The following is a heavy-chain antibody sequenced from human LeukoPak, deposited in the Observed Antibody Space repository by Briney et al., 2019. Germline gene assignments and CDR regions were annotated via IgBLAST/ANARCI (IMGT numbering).Heavy chain of an antibody. J-gene: IGHJ4*02. CDR3: ARSLDLQWLAYFDY. CDR2: IYYSGST. D-gene: IGHD6-19*01. V-gene: IGHV4-39*01. Sequence: SETLSLTCTVSGGSISSSSYHWGWIRQPPGKGLEWIGSIYYSGSTYYNPSLKSRVTISVDTSRDQFSLKLSSATAADTAVYYCARSLDLQWLAYFDYWGQGTLVTVSS. CDR1: GGSISSSSYH.